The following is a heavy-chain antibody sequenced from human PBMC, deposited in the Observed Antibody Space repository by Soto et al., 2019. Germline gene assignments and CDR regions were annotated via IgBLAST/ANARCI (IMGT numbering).Heavy chain of an antibody. CDR3: AREEAYGSGSPVDY. J-gene: IGHJ4*02. CDR2: IIPILGIA. CDR1: GGTFSSYT. V-gene: IGHV1-69*04. D-gene: IGHD3-10*01. Sequence: ASVKVSCKASGGTFSSYTISWVRQAPGQGLEWMGRIIPILGIANYAQKFQGRVTITADKSTSTAYMELSSLRSEDTAVYYCAREEAYGSGSPVDYWGQGTLVTVSS.